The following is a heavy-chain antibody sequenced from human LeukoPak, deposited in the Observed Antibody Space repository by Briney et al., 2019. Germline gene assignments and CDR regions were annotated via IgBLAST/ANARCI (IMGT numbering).Heavy chain of an antibody. Sequence: PGGSLRPSWAALGFPFRSFEMNWVRQAPGKGLGGVSYISSGSTIYDADSVKGRFTISRDNAKNSLYLQMNSLRAEDTAVYYCARESIAVAGAPFDYWGQGTLVTVSS. V-gene: IGHV3-48*03. CDR1: GFPFRSFE. CDR3: ARESIAVAGAPFDY. J-gene: IGHJ4*02. CDR2: ISSGSTI. D-gene: IGHD6-19*01.